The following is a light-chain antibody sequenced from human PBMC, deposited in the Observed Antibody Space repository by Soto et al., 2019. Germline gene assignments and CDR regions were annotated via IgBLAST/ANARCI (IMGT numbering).Light chain of an antibody. Sequence: EIVLTQSPATLSLSPGERATLSCRASQSVSSYLAWYQQKPGQAPRLLIYDASTRATGIPARFSGSGSGTEFTLTISSLQSEDFAVYYCQQYNNWITFGQGTRLEIK. V-gene: IGKV3-15*01. CDR3: QQYNNWIT. CDR2: DAS. J-gene: IGKJ5*01. CDR1: QSVSSY.